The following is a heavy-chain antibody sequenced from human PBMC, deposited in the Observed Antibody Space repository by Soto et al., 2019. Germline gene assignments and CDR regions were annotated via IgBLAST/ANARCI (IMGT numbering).Heavy chain of an antibody. Sequence: QVQLQASGPGQVKPSQTLSLTCAVSGDSITSGVYYWTWIRQRPGKGLEWIGYMYYSGLTHYNLSLKGRLTISIDTSKNQFSLKLPSVTAADTAVYYCAPSSSYSPPYYWGQGTLVTVSS. CDR1: GDSITSGVYY. CDR2: MYYSGLT. CDR3: APSSSYSPPYY. D-gene: IGHD2-21*01. V-gene: IGHV4-31*11. J-gene: IGHJ4*02.